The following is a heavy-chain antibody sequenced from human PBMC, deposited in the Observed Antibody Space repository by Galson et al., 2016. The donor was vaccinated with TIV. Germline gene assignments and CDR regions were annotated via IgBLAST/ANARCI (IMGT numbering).Heavy chain of an antibody. Sequence: SLRLSCAASGFTFGLYVFHWVRQAPGKGLEWVAFIWFDGNNQYYTDSVKGRFTISRDNSANTLYLQMNSLRPEDTAVYYCAKDAAHNYGFGDFWGQGTLVTVSS. CDR1: GFTFGLYV. J-gene: IGHJ4*02. CDR2: IWFDGNNQ. CDR3: AKDAAHNYGFGDF. D-gene: IGHD5-18*01. V-gene: IGHV3-30*02.